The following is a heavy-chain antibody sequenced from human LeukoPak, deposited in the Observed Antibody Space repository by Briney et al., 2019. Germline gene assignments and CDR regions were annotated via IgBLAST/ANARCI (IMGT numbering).Heavy chain of an antibody. J-gene: IGHJ5*02. Sequence: PGGSLRLSCGASGFTFSNYGMLWVRQAPGKGLEWVAFIRYDGNNKLYADSMKGRFTISRDNSKNTLYLHINSLRAEDTAVYYCARGVIVDLNWFDPWGQGTLVTVSS. CDR3: ARGVIVDLNWFDP. D-gene: IGHD2/OR15-2a*01. CDR1: GFTFSNYG. V-gene: IGHV3-30*02. CDR2: IRYDGNNK.